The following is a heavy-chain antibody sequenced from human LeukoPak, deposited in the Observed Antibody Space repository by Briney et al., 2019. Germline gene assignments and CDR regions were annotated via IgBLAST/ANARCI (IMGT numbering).Heavy chain of an antibody. Sequence: GGSLRLSCAASGFTFSNYAMSWVRQAPGKGLEWVSTLSGNSVSIYYTDSVKGRFTISRDNSKNTVYLQMNSLRVEDTAVYYCAKDSGDNGGNTRVYDYWGQGTLVTVSS. CDR1: GFTFSNYA. V-gene: IGHV3-23*01. CDR3: AKDSGDNGGNTRVYDY. CDR2: LSGNSVSI. J-gene: IGHJ4*02. D-gene: IGHD4/OR15-4a*01.